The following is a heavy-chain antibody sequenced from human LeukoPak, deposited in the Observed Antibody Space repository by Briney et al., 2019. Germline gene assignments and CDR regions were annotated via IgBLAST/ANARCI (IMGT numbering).Heavy chain of an antibody. J-gene: IGHJ6*02. V-gene: IGHV1-24*01. CDR1: GYTLTELS. Sequence: ASVKVSCKVSGYTLTELSMHWVRQAPGKGLEWMGGFDPEDGETIYAQKFQGRVTMTEDTSTDTAYMELSSLRSEDTAVYYCATGPSYDILRDYYYYYGMDVWGQGTTVTVSS. D-gene: IGHD3-9*01. CDR2: FDPEDGET. CDR3: ATGPSYDILRDYYYYYGMDV.